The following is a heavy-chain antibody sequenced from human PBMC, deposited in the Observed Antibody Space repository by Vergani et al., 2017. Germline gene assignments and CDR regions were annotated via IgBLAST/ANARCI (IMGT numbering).Heavy chain of an antibody. D-gene: IGHD1-26*01. V-gene: IGHV4-31*11. CDR1: GGSISSGDHC. CDR3: AKTISGSYYQLDY. CDR2: IFYSGTT. J-gene: IGHJ4*02. Sequence: QVQLQESGPGVVKPSQTLSLTCAVSGGSISSGDHCWTWIRQRPGKGLEWIGYIFYSGTTYDNPSLRSRLTISVDTSQNQFSLKLRSVTAADTAVYFCAKTISGSYYQLDYWGQGTLVTVSS.